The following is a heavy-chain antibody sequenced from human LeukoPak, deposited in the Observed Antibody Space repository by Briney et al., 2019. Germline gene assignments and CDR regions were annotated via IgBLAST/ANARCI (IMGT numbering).Heavy chain of an antibody. CDR3: ARASAYGDYGFDP. D-gene: IGHD4-17*01. V-gene: IGHV1-8*03. CDR1: GYTFTSYD. J-gene: IGHJ5*02. CDR2: MNPNSGNT. Sequence: DSVEVSCKASGYTFTSYDINWVRQATGQGLEWMGWMNPNSGNTGYAQRFQGRVTITRNTSISTAYMELSSLRSEDTAVYYCARASAYGDYGFDPWGQGTLVTVSS.